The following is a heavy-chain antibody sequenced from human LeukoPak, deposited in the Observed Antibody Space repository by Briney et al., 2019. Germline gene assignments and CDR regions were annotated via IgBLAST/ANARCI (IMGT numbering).Heavy chain of an antibody. J-gene: IGHJ2*01. D-gene: IGHD3-16*01. CDR2: MHYSGAT. Sequence: SETLSLTCAISGGSFTRYYWTWNREAPGKGLEWIGEMHYSGATSYKPSLRSRVTISRGTSENQFSLEVTSVTAADTAIYYCARGILGLYYFDVWGRGTSVTVSS. CDR3: ARGILGLYYFDV. CDR1: GGSFTRYY. V-gene: IGHV4-34*01.